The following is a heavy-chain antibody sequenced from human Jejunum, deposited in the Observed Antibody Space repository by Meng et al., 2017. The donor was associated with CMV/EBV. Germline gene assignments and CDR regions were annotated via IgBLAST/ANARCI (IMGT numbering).Heavy chain of an antibody. CDR1: IFRSYR. CDR3: TRLPLIPAAIEGAFDY. V-gene: IGHV3-21*06. J-gene: IGHJ4*02. D-gene: IGHD1-26*01. Sequence: IFRSYRMVWVRPAPGRGLEWVSSIGSYSGYKYYADSVNGRFTISRDDAQSSLYLQMNSLRAEDTAVYYCTRLPLIPAAIEGAFDYWGQGTLVTVSS. CDR2: IGSYSGYK.